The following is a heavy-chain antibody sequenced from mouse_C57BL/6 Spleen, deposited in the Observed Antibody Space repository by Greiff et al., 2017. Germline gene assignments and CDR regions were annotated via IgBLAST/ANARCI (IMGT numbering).Heavy chain of an antibody. CDR2: IWSGGST. CDR1: GFSLTSYG. D-gene: IGHD1-1*01. CDR3: ARTGGGVVADYWYFDV. V-gene: IGHV2-2*01. J-gene: IGHJ1*03. Sequence: QVQLKESGPGLVQPSQSLSITCTVSGFSLTSYGVHWVRQSPGKGLEWLGVIWSGGSTDYNAAFISRLSISKDNSKSQVFFKMNSLQADDTAIYYCARTGGGVVADYWYFDVWGTGTTVTVSS.